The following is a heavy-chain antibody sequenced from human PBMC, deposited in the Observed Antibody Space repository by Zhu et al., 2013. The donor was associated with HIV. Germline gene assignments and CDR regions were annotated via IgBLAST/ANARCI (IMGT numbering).Heavy chain of an antibody. CDR2: INPNSGGT. V-gene: IGHV1-2*04. D-gene: IGHD3-10*01. CDR1: GYTFTGYY. J-gene: IGHJ5*02. CDR3: ARGARGLVQGGNWFDP. Sequence: QVQLVQSGAEVKKPGASVKVSCKASGYTFTGYYMHWVRQAPGQGLEWMGWINPNSGGTNYAQKFQGWVTMTRDTSISTAYMELSRLRSDDTAVYYCARGARGLVQGGNWFDPWGQGTLVTVSS.